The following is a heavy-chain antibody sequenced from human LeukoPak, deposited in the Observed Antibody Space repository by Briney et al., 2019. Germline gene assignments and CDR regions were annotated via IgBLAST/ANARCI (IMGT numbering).Heavy chain of an antibody. V-gene: IGHV5-51*01. CDR2: IYPGDSDT. CDR1: GYSFTSYR. CDR3: ASTYYYGSGSQPLYFDY. D-gene: IGHD3-10*01. J-gene: IGHJ4*02. Sequence: GESLKISCKGSGYSFTSYRIGWVRQMPGKGLEWMGIIYPGDSDTRYSPSFQGQVTISADKSISTAYLQWSSLKASDTAMYYCASTYYYGSGSQPLYFDYWGQGTLVTVSS.